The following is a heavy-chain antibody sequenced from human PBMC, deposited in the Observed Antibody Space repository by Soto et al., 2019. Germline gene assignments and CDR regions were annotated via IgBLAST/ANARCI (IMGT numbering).Heavy chain of an antibody. CDR2: ICHGGGA. J-gene: IGHJ1*01. CDR3: AGYSNSWSKYVKH. V-gene: IGHV4-34*01. CDR1: GGSFSGYC. Sequence: VQLQQWGAGLLKPSETLSLTCAVYGGSFSGYCWSWIRQTPGERLEWVGDICHGGGANYNPSLNXRFXFSMDPSKNQFSLKLNSVIAADTAVYYCAGYSNSWSKYVKHWGRGSLVTVSS. D-gene: IGHD6-13*01.